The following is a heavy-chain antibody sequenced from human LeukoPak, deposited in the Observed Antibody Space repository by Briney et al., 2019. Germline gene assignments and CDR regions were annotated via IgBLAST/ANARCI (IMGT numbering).Heavy chain of an antibody. J-gene: IGHJ4*02. D-gene: IGHD5-12*01. V-gene: IGHV3-48*02. Sequence: GGSLRLSCAASGSTFTSYGMNCVRQAPMEWLEWVSSISTSSSIIYHADSVKGRSTISRDTAKSSLYLQMTSLRDDDTVVYYCARGGYIDYWGQGTLVTVSS. CDR3: ARGGYIDY. CDR1: GSTFTSYG. CDR2: ISTSSSII.